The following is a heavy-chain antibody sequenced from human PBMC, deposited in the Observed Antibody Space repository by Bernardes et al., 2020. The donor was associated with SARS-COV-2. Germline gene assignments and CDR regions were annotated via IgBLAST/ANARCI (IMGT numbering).Heavy chain of an antibody. CDR3: ARGGSAFSGSYYSSYFDY. CDR2: IYRDDTT. D-gene: IGHD1-26*01. V-gene: IGHV3-53*01. CDR1: GFTVSGSY. J-gene: IGHJ4*02. Sequence: GSLRLSCAASGFTVSGSYMTWVRQAPGKGLECVSLIYRDDTTYYADSVNGRFTISRDNSKNTLYLQMNSLRAEDTAVYYCARGGSAFSGSYYSSYFDYWGRGTLVTVSS.